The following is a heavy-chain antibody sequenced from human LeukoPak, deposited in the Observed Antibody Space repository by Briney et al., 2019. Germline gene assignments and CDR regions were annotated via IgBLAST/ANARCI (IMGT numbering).Heavy chain of an antibody. J-gene: IGHJ5*02. V-gene: IGHV3-21*01. CDR3: AREMGIVVVPAGLDP. CDR2: ISSSSSYI. Sequence: GGSLRLSCAASGFTFSRYSMNWVRQAPGKGLEWVSSISSSSSYIYYADSVKGRFTISRDNAKNSLYLQMNSLRAEDTAVYYCAREMGIVVVPAGLDPWGQGTLVTVSS. CDR1: GFTFSRYS. D-gene: IGHD2-2*03.